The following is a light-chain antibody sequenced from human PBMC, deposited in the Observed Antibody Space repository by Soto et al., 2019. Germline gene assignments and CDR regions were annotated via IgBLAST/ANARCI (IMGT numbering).Light chain of an antibody. CDR1: QSVDSNF. CDR3: QQYGSLPPT. J-gene: IGKJ1*01. Sequence: ENVLTQSSGTLSLSPGERATLSCRASQSVDSNFLAWYQQKPGQAPRLLICGASTRAPGIPDRFSGSGSGTDFTLTISRLEPDDFAVYCCQQYGSLPPTFGPGTKVEIK. CDR2: GAS. V-gene: IGKV3-20*01.